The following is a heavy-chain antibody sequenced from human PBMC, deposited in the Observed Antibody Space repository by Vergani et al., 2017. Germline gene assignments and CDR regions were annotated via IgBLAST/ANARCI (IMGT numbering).Heavy chain of an antibody. J-gene: IGHJ6*02. CDR2: INPNSGGT. Sequence: QVQLVQSGAEVKKPGASVKVSCKASGYTFTGYYMHWVRQAPGQGLEWMGWINPNSGGTNYAQKFQGRVTMTRDTSISTAYMELSRLISDDTAVYYCAREDLTNDILTGYPTFGMDVWGQGSTVTVSS. V-gene: IGHV1-2*02. D-gene: IGHD3-9*01. CDR3: AREDLTNDILTGYPTFGMDV. CDR1: GYTFTGYY.